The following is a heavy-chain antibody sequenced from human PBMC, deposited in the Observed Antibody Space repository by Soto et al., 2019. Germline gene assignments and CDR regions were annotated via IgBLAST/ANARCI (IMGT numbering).Heavy chain of an antibody. CDR3: ARDPTTVTKGAFDI. V-gene: IGHV4-31*03. CDR1: GDSISSGAYY. Sequence: QVQLQVSGPGLVKPSQTLSLTCSVSGDSISSGAYYWSWIRQHPGAGLEWVGYISYSGSTYYNPSLTSRVSISIDTSKNHLSLRLTSVTAADTAVYYCARDPTTVTKGAFDIWGQGTMVTVSS. D-gene: IGHD4-17*01. J-gene: IGHJ3*02. CDR2: ISYSGST.